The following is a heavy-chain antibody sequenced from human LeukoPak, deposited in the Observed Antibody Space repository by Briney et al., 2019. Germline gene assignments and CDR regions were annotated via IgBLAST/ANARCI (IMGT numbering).Heavy chain of an antibody. CDR2: IYATGST. J-gene: IGHJ5*02. CDR3: ARHSSVRSPLGP. D-gene: IGHD1-26*01. CDR1: GGSISSYY. V-gene: IGHV4-4*09. Sequence: SETLSLTCTVSGGSISSYYWSWIRQPPGKGLEWIGYIYATGSTNYNPSLKSRVTISVDTSKNQFSLNLRSVTAADTAVYYCARHSSVRSPLGPWGQGTLVTVSS.